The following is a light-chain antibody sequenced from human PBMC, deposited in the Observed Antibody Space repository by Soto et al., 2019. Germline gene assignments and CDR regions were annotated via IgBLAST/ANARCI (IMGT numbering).Light chain of an antibody. CDR2: AAS. CDR3: QQLNSYPLT. Sequence: DIQLTQSPSFLSASVGDRVTITCRASQGISSYLAWYQQKPGKAPKLLIYAASTLQSGVPSRFSGSGSGTEFPLTISSLQPEDFATYYWQQLNSYPLTFGGGTKVEIK. J-gene: IGKJ4*01. CDR1: QGISSY. V-gene: IGKV1-9*01.